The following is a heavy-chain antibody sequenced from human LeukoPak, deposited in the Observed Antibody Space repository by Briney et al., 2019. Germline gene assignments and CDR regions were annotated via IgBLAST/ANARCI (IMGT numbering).Heavy chain of an antibody. V-gene: IGHV3-66*01. D-gene: IGHD1-1*01. J-gene: IGHJ5*02. Sequence: GGSLRPSCAASGFTVSNNYMAWVRQAPGKGLEWVSVIYSGGTTYYADSVKGRFTISRDNSKNMLYLQMNSLTADDTAVYYCARDPLAWGQGTLVTVSS. CDR1: GFTVSNNY. CDR3: ARDPLA. CDR2: IYSGGTT.